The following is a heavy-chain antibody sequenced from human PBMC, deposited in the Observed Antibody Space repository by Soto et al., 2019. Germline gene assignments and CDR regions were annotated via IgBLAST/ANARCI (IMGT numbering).Heavy chain of an antibody. D-gene: IGHD2-15*01. J-gene: IGHJ4*02. CDR3: ARGEDNGGCGVY. V-gene: IGHV3-74*01. CDR2: IDSDGSTT. CDR1: GFRFSTYW. Sequence: GGSLRLSCAAAGFRFSTYWMHWVRQVPGKAPVWVSRIDSDGSTTNYADSVKGRFTISRDNAKNPVYLQMNSLRVDDSAVYYCARGEDNGGCGVYWGQGTLVTVSS.